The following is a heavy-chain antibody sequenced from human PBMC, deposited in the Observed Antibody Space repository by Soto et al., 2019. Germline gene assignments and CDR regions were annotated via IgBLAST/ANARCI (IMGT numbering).Heavy chain of an antibody. CDR2: IYYSGST. Sequence: SETLSLTCAVFGYSISSSNWWGWIRQPPGKGLEWIGYIYYSGSTYYNPSLKSRVTMSVDTSKNQFSLKLSSVTAVDTAVYYCARLYNWNGYYYGMDVWGQGTTVTVSS. V-gene: IGHV4-28*01. CDR3: ARLYNWNGYYYGMDV. J-gene: IGHJ6*02. D-gene: IGHD1-20*01. CDR1: GYSISSSNW.